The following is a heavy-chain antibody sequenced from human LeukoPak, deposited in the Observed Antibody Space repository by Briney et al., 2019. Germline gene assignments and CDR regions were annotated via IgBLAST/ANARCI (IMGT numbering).Heavy chain of an antibody. CDR3: ARGRVTAIFDY. CDR2: INPSGGST. J-gene: IGHJ4*02. Sequence: ASVKVSCKASGYTFTGYYIHWVRQAPGQGLEWMGIINPSGGSTSYAQKFQGRATMTRDMSTSTVYMELSSLRPEDTAVYYCARGRVTAIFDYWGQGTLVTVSS. D-gene: IGHD2-21*02. CDR1: GYTFTGYY. V-gene: IGHV1-46*01.